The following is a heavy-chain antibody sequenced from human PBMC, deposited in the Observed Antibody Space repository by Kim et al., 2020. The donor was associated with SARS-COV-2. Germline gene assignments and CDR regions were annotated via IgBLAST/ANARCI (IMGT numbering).Heavy chain of an antibody. J-gene: IGHJ4*02. V-gene: IGHV3-11*01. CDR2: IDGRGSTT. D-gene: IGHD3-16*01. Sequence: GGSLRLSCTASGFTFSDYYMAWIRQSPGQGLEWISNIDGRGSTTSYSDSVKGRFTISRDNTRNSLFLQMDSLRVDDSALYYCVRDESDPNWGPIAPTFWGQRSLVTVS. CDR1: GFTFSDYY. CDR3: VRDESDPNWGPIAPTF.